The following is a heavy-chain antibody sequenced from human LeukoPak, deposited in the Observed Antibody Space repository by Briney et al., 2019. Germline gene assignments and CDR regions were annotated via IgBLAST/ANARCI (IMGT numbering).Heavy chain of an antibody. Sequence: ASVKVSCKASGYTFTGYYMHWVRQAPGQGLEWMGWINPNSGGTNYAQKFQGRGTMTRDTSISTAYMERSRLRSDDTAVYYCARDLVDYYDSSGHDAFDIWGQGTMVTVSS. CDR2: INPNSGGT. CDR1: GYTFTGYY. J-gene: IGHJ3*02. CDR3: ARDLVDYYDSSGHDAFDI. V-gene: IGHV1-2*02. D-gene: IGHD3-22*01.